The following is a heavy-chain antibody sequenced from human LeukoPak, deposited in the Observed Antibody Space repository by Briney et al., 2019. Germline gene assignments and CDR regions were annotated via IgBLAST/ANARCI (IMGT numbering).Heavy chain of an antibody. CDR1: GESFSGYY. Sequence: SETLSLTCAVYGESFSGYYWSWIRQPPGKGLEWIGYIYHSGSTNYNPSLKSRVTISLDTSKNQFSLKLNSVTAADTAVYYCAREGVAVATLDYWGQGTLVTVSS. V-gene: IGHV4-59*01. J-gene: IGHJ4*02. D-gene: IGHD6-19*01. CDR2: IYHSGST. CDR3: AREGVAVATLDY.